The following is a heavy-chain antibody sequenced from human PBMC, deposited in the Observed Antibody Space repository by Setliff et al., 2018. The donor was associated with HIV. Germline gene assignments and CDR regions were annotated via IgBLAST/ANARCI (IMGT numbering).Heavy chain of an antibody. CDR3: ARVNRGAFDI. CDR1: GGSISSHY. CDR2: IYHNGNT. Sequence: NPSETLSLTCSVSGGSISSHYWSWIRLPPGKGLEWIGTIYHNGNTNYNSSLKSRVAISVDTSKNQFSLKLSSVTAADTAVYYCARVNRGAFDIWGQGTMVTVSS. J-gene: IGHJ3*02. D-gene: IGHD1-26*01. V-gene: IGHV4-59*11.